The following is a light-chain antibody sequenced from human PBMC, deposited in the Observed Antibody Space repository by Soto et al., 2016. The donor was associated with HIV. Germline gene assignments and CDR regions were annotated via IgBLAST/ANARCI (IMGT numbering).Light chain of an antibody. CDR3: QVWDSSDDHVV. CDR2: DDS. J-gene: IGLJ2*01. Sequence: SYVLTQPPSLSVAPRKTARITCGGNNVGSKSVQWYQQKPGQAPVLVVYDDSDRPSGIPERFSGSNSGSTATLTISRVEAGDEADYYCQVWDSSDDHVVFGGGTKLTVL. V-gene: IGLV3-21*03. CDR1: NVGSKS.